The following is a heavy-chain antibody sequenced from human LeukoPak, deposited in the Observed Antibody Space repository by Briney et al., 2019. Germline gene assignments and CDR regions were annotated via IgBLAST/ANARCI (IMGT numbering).Heavy chain of an antibody. V-gene: IGHV1-69*05. J-gene: IGHJ4*02. CDR2: IIPIFGTA. CDR1: GYTFTSYG. Sequence: GASVKVSCKASGYTFTSYGFSWVRQAPGQGLEWMGGIIPIFGTANYAQKFQGRVTITTDESTSTAYMELSSLRSEDTAVYYCARGPTSILRFLESPYYFDYWGQGTLVTVSS. D-gene: IGHD3-3*01. CDR3: ARGPTSILRFLESPYYFDY.